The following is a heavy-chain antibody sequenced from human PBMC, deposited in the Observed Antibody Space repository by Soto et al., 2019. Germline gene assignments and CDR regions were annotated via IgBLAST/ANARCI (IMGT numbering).Heavy chain of an antibody. V-gene: IGHV1-69*13. CDR3: ARDRYSSSRTWFDP. D-gene: IGHD6-13*01. Sequence: GASVKVSCKASGGTFSSYAISWVRQAPGQGLEWMGGIIPIFGTANYAQKFQGRVTITADESTSTAYMELSSLRSEDTAVYYCARDRYSSSRTWFDPWGQGTLVTVSS. J-gene: IGHJ5*02. CDR2: IIPIFGTA. CDR1: GGTFSSYA.